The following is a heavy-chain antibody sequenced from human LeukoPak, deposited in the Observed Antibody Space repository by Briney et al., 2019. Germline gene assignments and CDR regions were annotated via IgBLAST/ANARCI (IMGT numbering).Heavy chain of an antibody. Sequence: GRSLRLSCAVSGFTFSTYALHWVRQAPGKGLEWVAFIRYDGSNKYYADSVKGRFTISRDNSKNTLYLQMSSLRAEDTGLFYCARSLNPKFAHFYFDYWGQGRLVTVSS. V-gene: IGHV3-30*04. CDR3: ARSLNPKFAHFYFDY. D-gene: IGHD3-10*02. CDR2: IRYDGSNK. J-gene: IGHJ4*02. CDR1: GFTFSTYA.